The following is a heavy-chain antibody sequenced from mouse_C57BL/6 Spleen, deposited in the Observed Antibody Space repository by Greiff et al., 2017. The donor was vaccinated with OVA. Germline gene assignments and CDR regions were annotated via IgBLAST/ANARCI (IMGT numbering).Heavy chain of an antibody. CDR3: AREGDYSNSWFAY. J-gene: IGHJ3*01. D-gene: IGHD2-5*01. CDR2: ISYSGST. Sequence: EVKLLESGPGMVKPSQSLSLTCTVTGYSITSGYDWHWIRHSPGNKLEWMGYISYSGSTNYNPSLKSRISITHDTSKNHFFLKLNSVTTEDTATNYCAREGDYSNSWFAYWGQGTLVTVSA. V-gene: IGHV3-1*01. CDR1: GYSITSGYD.